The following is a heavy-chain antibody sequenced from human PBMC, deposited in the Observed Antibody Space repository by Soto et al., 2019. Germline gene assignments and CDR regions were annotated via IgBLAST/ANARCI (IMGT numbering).Heavy chain of an antibody. Sequence: HPGGSLRLSCAASGFTFSSYAMSWVRQAPGKGLEWVSAISGSGGSTYYADSVKGRFTISRDNSKNTLYLQMNSLRAEDTAVYYCAKAHRTFYYDYPWGMDVWGQGTTVTVSS. CDR2: ISGSGGST. J-gene: IGHJ6*02. D-gene: IGHD3-3*01. V-gene: IGHV3-23*01. CDR3: AKAHRTFYYDYPWGMDV. CDR1: GFTFSSYA.